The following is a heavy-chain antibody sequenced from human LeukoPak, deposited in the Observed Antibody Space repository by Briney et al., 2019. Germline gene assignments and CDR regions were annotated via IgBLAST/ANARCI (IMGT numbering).Heavy chain of an antibody. J-gene: IGHJ6*03. CDR2: INPNSGGT. V-gene: IGHV1-2*02. D-gene: IGHD3-10*01. CDR3: ARGALWFGELSTGPTDYYYYMDV. Sequence: ASVKVSCKASGYTFTGYYMHWVRQAPGQGLEWMGWINPNSGGTNSAQKFQGRVTMTRDTSISTAYMELSSLRSEDTAVYYCARGALWFGELSTGPTDYYYYMDVWGKGTTVTISS. CDR1: GYTFTGYY.